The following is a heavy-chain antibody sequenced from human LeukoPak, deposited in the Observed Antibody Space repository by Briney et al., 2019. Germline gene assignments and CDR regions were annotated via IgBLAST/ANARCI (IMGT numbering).Heavy chain of an antibody. V-gene: IGHV3-48*03. Sequence: GGSLRLSCAVSGFSFSSYEMNWGRQAPGKGLEWVSYIISSSSTTYYEDSVKGRFTVSRDNAKNSLYLQMNSLRVEDTAVYYCARIARDYYYMDVWGKGTTVTVSS. CDR2: IISSSSTT. CDR1: GFSFSSYE. J-gene: IGHJ6*03. CDR3: ARIARDYYYMDV.